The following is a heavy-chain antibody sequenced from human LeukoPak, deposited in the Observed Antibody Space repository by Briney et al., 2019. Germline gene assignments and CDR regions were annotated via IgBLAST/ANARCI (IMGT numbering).Heavy chain of an antibody. Sequence: PGGSLRLSCVGSGFTFSTYAMSWVRQSPGRGLEWVSAIVGSGGLTNYADSVKGRFTISRDNSKSTLYLQMNSLRVEDTAVFYCAKGGQTDRFDYWGQGALVTVSS. J-gene: IGHJ4*02. D-gene: IGHD5-12*01. V-gene: IGHV3-23*01. CDR1: GFTFSTYA. CDR3: AKGGQTDRFDY. CDR2: IVGSGGLT.